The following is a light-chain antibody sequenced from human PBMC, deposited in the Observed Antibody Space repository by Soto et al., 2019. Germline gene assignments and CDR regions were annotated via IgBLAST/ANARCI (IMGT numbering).Light chain of an antibody. CDR1: TSDVGSYNL. J-gene: IGLJ1*01. Sequence: QSVLTQPASVSGSPGQSITFSCTGTTSDVGSYNLVSWYQQHPGKAPKLLIYGVTTRPSGISDRFSASKSGLTASLTISGLQPEDEADYYCSSFTSNRIYVFGPGTKLTVL. V-gene: IGLV2-14*02. CDR3: SSFTSNRIYV. CDR2: GVT.